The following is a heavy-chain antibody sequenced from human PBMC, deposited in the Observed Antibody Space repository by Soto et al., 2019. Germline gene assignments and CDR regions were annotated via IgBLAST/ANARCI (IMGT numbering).Heavy chain of an antibody. V-gene: IGHV4-31*03. Sequence: SETLSLTCTVSGGSISSGGYYWSWIRQHPGKGLEWIGYIYYSGSTYYNPSLKSRVTISVDTSKNQFSLKLSSVTAADTAVYYCARDLKVDSSWNPYYYYYGMDVWGQGTTVTVSS. CDR2: IYYSGST. D-gene: IGHD6-13*01. J-gene: IGHJ6*02. CDR1: GGSISSGGYY. CDR3: ARDLKVDSSWNPYYYYYGMDV.